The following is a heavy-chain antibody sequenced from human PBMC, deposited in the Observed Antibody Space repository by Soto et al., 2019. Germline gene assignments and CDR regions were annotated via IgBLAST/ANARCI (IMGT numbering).Heavy chain of an antibody. J-gene: IGHJ3*02. CDR3: ARRYYDFWGGYDAFDI. CDR1: GYSFTSYW. V-gene: IGHV5-51*01. Sequence: GESLKISCKGSGYSFTSYWIGWVRQMPGKGLEWMGIIYPGDSDTRYSPSFQGQVTISADKSISTAYLQWSSLKASDTAMYYCARRYYDFWGGYDAFDIWGQGTMVTVSS. D-gene: IGHD3-3*01. CDR2: IYPGDSDT.